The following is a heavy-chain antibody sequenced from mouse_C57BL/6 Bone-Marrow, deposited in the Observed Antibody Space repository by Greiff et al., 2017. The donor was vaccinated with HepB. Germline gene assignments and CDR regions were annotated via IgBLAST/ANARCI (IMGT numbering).Heavy chain of an antibody. Sequence: VQLQQSGPELVKPGASVKMSCKASGYTFTDYNMHWVKQSHGKSLEWIGYINPNNGGTSYNQKFKGKATLTVNKSSSTAYMELRSLTSEDSAVYYCANIYYGSSYAYWGQGTTLTVSS. CDR3: ANIYYGSSYAY. D-gene: IGHD1-1*01. V-gene: IGHV1-22*01. CDR1: GYTFTDYN. J-gene: IGHJ2*01. CDR2: INPNNGGT.